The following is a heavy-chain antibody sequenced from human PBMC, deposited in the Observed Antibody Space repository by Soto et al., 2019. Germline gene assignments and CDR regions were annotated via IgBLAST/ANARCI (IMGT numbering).Heavy chain of an antibody. V-gene: IGHV4-39*01. CDR1: DDSISSSSYF. CDR2: ISFGGPT. Sequence: SLTCTLSDDSISSSSYFWALVRQPPVKGLEWIGAISFGGPTYYNPSRRSRVTLFVDTSKSQFSLDLTSVTAADTAMYYCARHRRETGTYAQPLDSWGQGTLVTVSS. CDR3: ARHRRETGTYAQPLDS. D-gene: IGHD1-1*01. J-gene: IGHJ4*02.